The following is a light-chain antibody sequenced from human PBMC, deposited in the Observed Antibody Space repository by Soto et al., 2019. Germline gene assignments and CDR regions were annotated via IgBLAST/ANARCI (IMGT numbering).Light chain of an antibody. CDR1: QSVSSSY. V-gene: IGKV3-20*01. Sequence: EIVLTQSPGTLSLSPGERATLSCRASQSVSSSYLAWYQQKPGQAPRLLIYGASSRATGIPDRFSGSGSGTDFTLTISRPEPEDFAVYYCQQYGSSPPLTFGQGTRLDI. J-gene: IGKJ5*01. CDR3: QQYGSSPPLT. CDR2: GAS.